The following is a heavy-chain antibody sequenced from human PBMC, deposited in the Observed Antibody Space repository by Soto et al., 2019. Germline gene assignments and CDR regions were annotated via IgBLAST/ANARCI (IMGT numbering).Heavy chain of an antibody. CDR2: IYFSGST. CDR3: ARHVGGATYFDY. V-gene: IGHV4-59*08. Sequence: SETLSLTCTVSGGSLSTYYWSWIRQPPGKGLEWIGYIYFSGSTNYNPSLKSRVTVSVDTSKNQFSLKLSSVTASDTAVYYCARHVGGATYFDYWGQGTLVTVSS. J-gene: IGHJ4*02. CDR1: GGSLSTYY. D-gene: IGHD3-10*01.